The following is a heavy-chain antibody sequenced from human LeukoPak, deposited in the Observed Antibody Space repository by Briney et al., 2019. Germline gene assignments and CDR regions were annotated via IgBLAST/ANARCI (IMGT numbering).Heavy chain of an antibody. CDR2: TSHDGSDK. Sequence: PVGSLRLSSAASGFPFSSYGLHWVRQAPGKGLGWVAVTSHDGSDKYYADSVKGRFTISRDHSKNTLYLKMNSLRADETAVYYCAKENYYGSGSYPDYWGQGTLVTVSS. CDR1: GFPFSSYG. D-gene: IGHD3-10*01. V-gene: IGHV3-30*18. J-gene: IGHJ4*02. CDR3: AKENYYGSGSYPDY.